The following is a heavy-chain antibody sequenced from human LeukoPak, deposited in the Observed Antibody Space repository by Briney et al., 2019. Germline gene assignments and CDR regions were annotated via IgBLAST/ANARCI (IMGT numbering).Heavy chain of an antibody. CDR3: ARQANVVTRDGVFDY. Sequence: ASVKVSCKASGYTFTSYYMHWVRQAPGQGLEWMGIINPSGGSTSYAQKFQGRVTMTRDTSTSTVYMELSSLRSEDTAVYYCARQANVVTRDGVFDYWAREPWSPSPQ. CDR1: GYTFTSYY. J-gene: IGHJ4*02. CDR2: INPSGGST. V-gene: IGHV1-46*01. D-gene: IGHD2-21*02.